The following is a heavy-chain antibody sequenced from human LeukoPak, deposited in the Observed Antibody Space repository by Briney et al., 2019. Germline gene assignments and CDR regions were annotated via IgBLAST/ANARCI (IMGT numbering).Heavy chain of an antibody. D-gene: IGHD6-19*01. Sequence: SETLSLTCTVSGGSISSSSYYWGWIRQPPGKGLEWIGSIYYSGSTYYNPSLKSRVTISVDTSKNQFSLKLSSVTAADTAVYYCAREGGIAVAERVPNWFDPWGQGTLVTVSS. CDR1: GGSISSSSYY. V-gene: IGHV4-39*07. CDR2: IYYSGST. J-gene: IGHJ5*02. CDR3: AREGGIAVAERVPNWFDP.